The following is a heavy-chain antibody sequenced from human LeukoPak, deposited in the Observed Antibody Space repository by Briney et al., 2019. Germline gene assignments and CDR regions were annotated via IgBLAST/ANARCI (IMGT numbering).Heavy chain of an antibody. CDR2: ISAYNGDT. J-gene: IGHJ4*02. D-gene: IGHD6-19*01. V-gene: IGHV1-18*01. CDR1: GYTFTSYG. Sequence: ASVKVSCKASGYTFTSYGISWLRQAPGQGLEWMGWISAYNGDTNYAQKLQGRVTVTTDTSTSTAYMELRSLRSDDTAVYYCARYWGSSGWSLADYWGQGTLATVSS. CDR3: ARYWGSSGWSLADY.